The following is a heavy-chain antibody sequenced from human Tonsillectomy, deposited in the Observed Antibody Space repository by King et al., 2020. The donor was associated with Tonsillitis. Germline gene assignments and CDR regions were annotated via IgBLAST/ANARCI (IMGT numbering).Heavy chain of an antibody. CDR2: ISYDGSNK. J-gene: IGHJ6*02. D-gene: IGHD3-10*01. V-gene: IGHV3-30*04. CDR1: GFTFSSSA. Sequence: VQLVESGGGVVQPGRSLRLSCAASGFTFSSSAMHWVRQAPGKGLEWVAVISYDGSNKYYADSVKGRFTISRDNSKNTLYLQMNSLRVEDTAVYYCARGDYFGSGSPDDSSYYGMDVWGQGTTVTVSS. CDR3: ARGDYFGSGSPDDSSYYGMDV.